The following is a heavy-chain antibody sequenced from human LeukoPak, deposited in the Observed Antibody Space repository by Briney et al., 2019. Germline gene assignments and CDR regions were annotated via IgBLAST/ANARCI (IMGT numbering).Heavy chain of an antibody. D-gene: IGHD6-25*01. CDR1: GFTVSSNY. CDR2: IYSGGST. CDR3: ARERSGNYYYYGMDV. Sequence: GGSLRLSCAASGFTVSSNYMSWVRQAPGKGLEWVSVIYSGGSTYYADSVKGRFTISRDNSKNTLYLQMNSLRAEDTAVYYCARERSGNYYYYGMDVWGQGTTVTVSS. J-gene: IGHJ6*02. V-gene: IGHV3-53*01.